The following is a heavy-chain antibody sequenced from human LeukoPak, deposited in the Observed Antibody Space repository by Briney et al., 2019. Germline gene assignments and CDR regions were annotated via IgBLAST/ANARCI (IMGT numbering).Heavy chain of an antibody. V-gene: IGHV3-23*01. CDR1: GFTFSSYA. Sequence: PGGSLRLSCAASGFTFSSYAMSWVRQVPGKGLEWVSVISGSGDNTYYADSVKGRFTISRDNSKNTLHLQMNSLRAEDTAIYYCAKEGFDYWGQGTLVTVSS. CDR2: ISGSGDNT. J-gene: IGHJ4*02. CDR3: AKEGFDY.